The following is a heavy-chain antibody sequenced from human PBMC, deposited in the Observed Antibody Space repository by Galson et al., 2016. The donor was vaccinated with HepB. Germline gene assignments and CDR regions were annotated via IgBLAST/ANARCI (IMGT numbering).Heavy chain of an antibody. D-gene: IGHD7-27*01. V-gene: IGHV2-5*01. CDR2: LYYNDDK. CDR1: GFSLNTDAVA. Sequence: PALVKPTQTLTLTCTFSGFSLNTDAVAVGWIRQPPGKALEWLGLLYYNDDKRYRPSLQSRLTITKASSRDQVVLTMTNMDPVDTATYYCSQSRRLGVFTLFDSWGQGARVTVSS. CDR3: SQSRRLGVFTLFDS. J-gene: IGHJ4*02.